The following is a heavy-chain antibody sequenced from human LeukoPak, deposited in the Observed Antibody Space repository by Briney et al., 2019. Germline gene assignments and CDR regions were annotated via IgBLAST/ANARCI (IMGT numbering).Heavy chain of an antibody. CDR3: ARSPPTTSKNWFDP. Sequence: ASVKVSCKTSGYTFTNYGISWVRQAPGQGLEWMGWISPYNGNTIYAQKLQGRVTITTDTSTSTAYMELRSLRSDDTAVYYCARSPPTTSKNWFDPWGQGTLVTVSS. D-gene: IGHD1-14*01. CDR2: ISPYNGNT. J-gene: IGHJ5*02. CDR1: GYTFTNYG. V-gene: IGHV1-18*01.